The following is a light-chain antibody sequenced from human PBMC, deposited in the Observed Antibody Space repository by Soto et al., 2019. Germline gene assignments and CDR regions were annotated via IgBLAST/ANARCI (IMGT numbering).Light chain of an antibody. CDR3: QSHDTSVSGSRV. CDR1: SSNIGAGYD. V-gene: IGLV1-40*01. J-gene: IGLJ1*01. Sequence: QSVLTQPPSVSGAPGQRVTISCTGSSSNIGAGYDVHWYQQLPGTAPKLLIYGNNNRPSGVPDRFSGSKSGTSASLAITGLLPEDEADYYCQSHDTSVSGSRVFGTGTKVTVL. CDR2: GNN.